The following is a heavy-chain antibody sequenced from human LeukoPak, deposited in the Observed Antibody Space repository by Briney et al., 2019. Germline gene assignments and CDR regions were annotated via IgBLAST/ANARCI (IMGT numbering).Heavy chain of an antibody. V-gene: IGHV4-59*01. Sequence: SETLSLXCXXXXXXISSXYWSWIRQPPGKGLEWIGYIYYSGSTNYNPSLKSRVTISVDTSKNQFSLKLSSVTAADTAVYYCARDGSGSYYPPGINWFDPWGQGTLVTVSS. CDR2: IYYSGST. D-gene: IGHD3-10*01. CDR1: XXXISSXY. CDR3: ARDGSGSYYPPGINWFDP. J-gene: IGHJ5*02.